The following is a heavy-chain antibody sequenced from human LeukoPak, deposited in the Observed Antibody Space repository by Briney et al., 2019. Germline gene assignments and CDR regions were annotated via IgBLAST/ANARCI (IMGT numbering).Heavy chain of an antibody. CDR3: ARDRIAAGWFDP. D-gene: IGHD6-13*01. J-gene: IGHJ5*02. Sequence: ASVTVSCKASGGTFSSYAISWVRQAPGQGLEWMGGIIPIFGTANYAQKFQGRVTITADESTSTAYMELSSLRSEDTAVYYCARDRIAAGWFDPWGQGTLVTVSS. CDR1: GGTFSSYA. CDR2: IIPIFGTA. V-gene: IGHV1-69*13.